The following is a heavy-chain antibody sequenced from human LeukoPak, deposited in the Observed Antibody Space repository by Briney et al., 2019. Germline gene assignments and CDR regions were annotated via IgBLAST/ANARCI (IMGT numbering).Heavy chain of an antibody. CDR2: ISYDGSDK. Sequence: GGSLRLSCEASGFTFSTYGMHWVRQAPGKGLEWVALISYDGSDKNYADSVKGRFTISRDNSKSTLYLQMDSLRGDDAAVYYCAKAVGSISWSFDYWGQGTLVTVSS. J-gene: IGHJ4*02. CDR1: GFTFSTYG. CDR3: AKAVGSISWSFDY. D-gene: IGHD6-13*01. V-gene: IGHV3-30*18.